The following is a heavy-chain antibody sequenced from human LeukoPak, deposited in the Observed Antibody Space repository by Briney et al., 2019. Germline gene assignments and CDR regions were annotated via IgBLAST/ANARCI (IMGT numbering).Heavy chain of an antibody. CDR3: ARHEYRVAVPGTGWFDP. CDR2: FYYSVRT. V-gene: IGHV4-39*01. CDR1: GGSLSSSSYY. J-gene: IGHJ5*02. Sequence: SETLSLPCTVSGGSLSSSSYYWGWIRQPPGKGLEWIGSFYYSVRTYYHPSLKSRVTISVDTSKNQFSLKLSSVTAADTAVYYCARHEYRVAVPGTGWFDPWGQGTLVTVSS. D-gene: IGHD6-19*01.